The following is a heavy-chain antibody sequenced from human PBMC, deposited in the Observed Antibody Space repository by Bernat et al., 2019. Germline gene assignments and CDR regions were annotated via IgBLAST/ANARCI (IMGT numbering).Heavy chain of an antibody. V-gene: IGHV4-59*01. Sequence: QVQLQESGPGLVKPSETLSLTCTVSGGSISSYYWSWIRQPPGKGLEWIGYIYYSGSTNYNPSLKSRVTISVDTSKNQFSLKLSSVTAADTAVYYCARENGFDYWGQGTLVTVSS. CDR3: ARENGFDY. D-gene: IGHD2-8*01. CDR2: IYYSGST. J-gene: IGHJ4*02. CDR1: GGSISSYY.